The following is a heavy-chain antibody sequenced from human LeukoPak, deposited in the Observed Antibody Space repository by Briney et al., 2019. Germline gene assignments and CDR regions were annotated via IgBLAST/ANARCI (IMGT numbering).Heavy chain of an antibody. J-gene: IGHJ4*02. CDR1: GYTFTSYG. CDR3: VRDLPVAAAGTGDY. V-gene: IGHV1-18*03. Sequence: ASVKVSCKASGYTFTSYGISWVRQAPGQGLEWMGWISAYNGNTNYAQKLQGRVTMTTDTSTSTAYMELRSLRSADMAVYYCVRDLPVAAAGTGDYWGQGTLVTVSS. D-gene: IGHD6-13*01. CDR2: ISAYNGNT.